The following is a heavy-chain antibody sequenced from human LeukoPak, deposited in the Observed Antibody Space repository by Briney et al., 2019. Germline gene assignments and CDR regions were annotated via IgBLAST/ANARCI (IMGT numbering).Heavy chain of an antibody. V-gene: IGHV4-59*11. CDR1: GGSISSHY. J-gene: IGHJ5*02. CDR3: ARATQLNWFDP. CDR2: IYYSGST. Sequence: SETLSLTCTVSGGSISSHYWSWIRQPPGKGLEWIGYIYYSGSTNYNPSLKSRVTISVDTPKNQFSLKLSSVTAADTAVYYCARATQLNWFDPWGQGTLVTVSS.